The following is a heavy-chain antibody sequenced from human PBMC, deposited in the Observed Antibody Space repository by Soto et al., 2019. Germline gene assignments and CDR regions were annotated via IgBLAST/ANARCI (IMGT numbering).Heavy chain of an antibody. Sequence: GGSLRLSCAASGFTFSSYAMSWVRQAPGKGLEWVSAISGSGGSTYYADSVKGRFTISRDNSKNTLYLQMNSLRAEDTAVYYCAKLDCSSTSCYNLDWGQGTLVTVSS. CDR1: GFTFSSYA. J-gene: IGHJ4*02. CDR2: ISGSGGST. D-gene: IGHD2-2*02. CDR3: AKLDCSSTSCYNLD. V-gene: IGHV3-23*01.